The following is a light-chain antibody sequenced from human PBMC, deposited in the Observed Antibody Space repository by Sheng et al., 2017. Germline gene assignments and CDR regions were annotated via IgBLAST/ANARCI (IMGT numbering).Light chain of an antibody. CDR2: DAV. V-gene: IGKV3-11*01. J-gene: IGKJ1*01. CDR3: QQRSNWPRT. Sequence: EIVLTQSPAXTVFVSEGGESHRLLQGQSECFQYIAWYQQRPGQAPRLLIYDAVVRATGIPDRFSGSGSGTDFTLTISSLESEDLGVYFCQQRSNWPRTFGQGTKVEIK. CDR1: ECFQY.